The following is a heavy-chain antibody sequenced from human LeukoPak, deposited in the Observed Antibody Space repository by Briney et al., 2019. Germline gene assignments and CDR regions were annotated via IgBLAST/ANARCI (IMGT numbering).Heavy chain of an antibody. CDR1: GFAFSDYE. J-gene: IGHJ3*02. V-gene: IGHV3-69-1*02. CDR2: ISAVDTI. Sequence: GGSLRLSCAASGFAFSDYEMNWVRQAPGEGLEWVSYISAVDTIYYADSVKGRFTISRDNAKKSLFLHMNSLRVEDTAVYYCATETGYSNYDAFDIWGQGTVVTVSS. D-gene: IGHD4-11*01. CDR3: ATETGYSNYDAFDI.